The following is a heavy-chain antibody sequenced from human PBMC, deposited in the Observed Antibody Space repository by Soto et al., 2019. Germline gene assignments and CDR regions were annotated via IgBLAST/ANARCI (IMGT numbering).Heavy chain of an antibody. CDR1: GFSFSNYA. D-gene: IGHD3-22*01. Sequence: QLVESGGGVVQHGRSLSLSCAASAASGFSFSNYAIHWVRQAPGKGLECVAVISYDESNKYYADSVKGRSTISRDNSKNTLSLQINSLRADETAVYYCARVSFAKYYDSSGTQISVGYWGQGPLVTVSS. CDR2: ISYDESNK. CDR3: ARVSFAKYYDSSGTQISVGY. V-gene: IGHV3-30-3*01. J-gene: IGHJ4*02.